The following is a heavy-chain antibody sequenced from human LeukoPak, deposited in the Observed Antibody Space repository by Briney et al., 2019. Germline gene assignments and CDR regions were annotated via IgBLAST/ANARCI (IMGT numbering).Heavy chain of an antibody. CDR1: GFTFSDYS. Sequence: PGGSLRLSCAASGFTFSDYSMNWVRQAPGKGLECISYIGIARGTTNHAKSVKGQFTISGDKAKNSLYLQMNSLRVEDTAVYYCARDYKYDFDNWGQGALVTVSS. D-gene: IGHD5-24*01. V-gene: IGHV3-48*01. CDR3: ARDYKYDFDN. CDR2: IGIARGTT. J-gene: IGHJ4*02.